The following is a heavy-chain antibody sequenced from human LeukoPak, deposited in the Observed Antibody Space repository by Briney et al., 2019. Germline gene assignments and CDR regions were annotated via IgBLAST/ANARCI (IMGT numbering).Heavy chain of an antibody. CDR2: MNPNRGKT. CDR3: ARGLRGYDTF. J-gene: IGHJ4*02. V-gene: IGHV1-8*03. Sequence: GASVKVSCKASGYTFTSYGINWVRQATGQGLEWMGWMNPNRGKTGYAQKFQGRVTITRNTSISTAYMELSSLRSEDTAVYYCARGLRGYDTFWGQGTLVTVSS. D-gene: IGHD5-12*01. CDR1: GYTFTSYG.